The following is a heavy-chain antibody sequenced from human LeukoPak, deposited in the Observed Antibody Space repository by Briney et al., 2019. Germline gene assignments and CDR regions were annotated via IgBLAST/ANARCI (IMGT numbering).Heavy chain of an antibody. V-gene: IGHV3-33*06. D-gene: IGHD6-19*01. J-gene: IGHJ4*02. CDR2: IWYDGQTK. CDR3: AKPYTSGWYYFDS. Sequence: GGSLRLSCEASGFIFSNYGMHWVRQAPGKGLEWLALIWYDGQTKFYADSVKGRFTISRDNSKNTLYLQMNSLRAEDTAIYYCAKPYTSGWYYFDSWGQGTLVTVSS. CDR1: GFIFSNYG.